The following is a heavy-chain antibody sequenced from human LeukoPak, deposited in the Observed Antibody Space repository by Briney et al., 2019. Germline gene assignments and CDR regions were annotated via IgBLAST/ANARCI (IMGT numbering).Heavy chain of an antibody. V-gene: IGHV1-2*02. J-gene: IGHJ5*02. CDR3: ARDHSGKWDLLSGWWFDP. CDR2: INPNSGGT. Sequence: GASVKVSCKASGYTFTGYYMHWVRQAPGQGLEWMGWINPNSGGTNYAQKFQGRVTMTRDTSISTAYMELSRLRSDDTAVYYCARDHSGKWDLLSGWWFDPWGQGTLVTVSS. CDR1: GYTFTGYY. D-gene: IGHD1-26*01.